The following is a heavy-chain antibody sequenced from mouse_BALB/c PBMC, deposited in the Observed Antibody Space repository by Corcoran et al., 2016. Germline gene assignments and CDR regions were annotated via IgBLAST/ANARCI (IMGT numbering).Heavy chain of an antibody. V-gene: IGHV1-84*02. CDR1: GYTFTDYY. CDR3: AANWFYAMDY. J-gene: IGHJ4*01. D-gene: IGHD4-1*01. CDR2: IYPGSGNT. Sequence: QIQLQQSGPELVKPGASVKISCKASGYTFTDYYINWVKQKPGQGLEWIGWIYPGSGNTKYNEKFKGKATLTVDTSSSTAYMQLSSLTSEDTAGYFCAANWFYAMDYWGQGTSVTVSS.